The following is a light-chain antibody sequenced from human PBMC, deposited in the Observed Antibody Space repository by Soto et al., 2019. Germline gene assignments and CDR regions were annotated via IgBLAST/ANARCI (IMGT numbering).Light chain of an antibody. CDR3: SSYRSRSTLLYV. V-gene: IGLV2-14*01. CDR2: DVS. J-gene: IGLJ1*01. Sequence: QSALTQPASVSGSPGQSITISCTGTSSDVGGYNYVSWYQQHPGKAPKLMIYDVSNRPSGVSNRFSGSKPGNTASLTISGLQAEDEADYYCSSYRSRSTLLYVFGTGTKLTVL. CDR1: SSDVGGYNY.